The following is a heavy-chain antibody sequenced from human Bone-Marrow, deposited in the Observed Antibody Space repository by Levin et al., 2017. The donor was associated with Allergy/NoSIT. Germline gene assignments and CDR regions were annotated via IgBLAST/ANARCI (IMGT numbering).Heavy chain of an antibody. CDR3: VRGGTNFAS. J-gene: IGHJ4*02. V-gene: IGHV3-7*01. CDR1: GFTFSSSW. D-gene: IGHD1-1*01. CDR2: IKADESEK. Sequence: QSGGSLRLSCVASGFTFSSSWMSWVRQAPGKGLEWVANIKADESEKYCVDSVKGRFTISRDNAKNSLFLQMNSLRAEDTAVYYCVRGGTNFASWGQGTLVTVSS.